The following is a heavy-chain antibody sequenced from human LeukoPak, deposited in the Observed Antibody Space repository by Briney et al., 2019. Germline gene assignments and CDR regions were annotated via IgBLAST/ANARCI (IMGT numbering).Heavy chain of an antibody. J-gene: IGHJ4*02. D-gene: IGHD6-19*01. CDR2: ISCNSITT. Sequence: GSLRLSCAASGFTYSISAMSWVRQAPGKGLEWVATISCNSITTYYADSLKGRFTISRDAHKNTLYLQMNSLSAEDTAVYFCAKDRTQGSGWYLIFDYWSQGTLVTVSS. V-gene: IGHV3-23*01. CDR1: GFTYSISA. CDR3: AKDRTQGSGWYLIFDY.